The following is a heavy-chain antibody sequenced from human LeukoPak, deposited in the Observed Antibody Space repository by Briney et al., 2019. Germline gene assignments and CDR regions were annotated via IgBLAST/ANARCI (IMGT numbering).Heavy chain of an antibody. J-gene: IGHJ4*02. CDR3: ARDGAYGSGSYYDH. Sequence: GGSLRLSCAASGFTVSSNYMSWVRQAPGKGLEWVSVIYIAGNTYYADSVKGRFTISRDNSKNTLYLQMNSLRAEDTAVYYCARDGAYGSGSYYDHWGQGTLVTVSS. V-gene: IGHV3-53*01. CDR2: IYIAGNT. D-gene: IGHD3-10*01. CDR1: GFTVSSNY.